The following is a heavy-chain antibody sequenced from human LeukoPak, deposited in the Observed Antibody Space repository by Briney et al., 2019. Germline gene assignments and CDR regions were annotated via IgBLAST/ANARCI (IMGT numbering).Heavy chain of an antibody. CDR3: ARVRGVIIRFDY. J-gene: IGHJ4*02. D-gene: IGHD3-10*01. CDR1: GFTFSSYE. Sequence: GGSLRLSCAASGFTFSSYEMNWVRQAPGKGLEWDSYISSSGSTIYYADSVKGRFTISRDNAKNSLYLQMNSLKAEDTAVYYCARVRGVIIRFDYWGQGTLVTVSS. V-gene: IGHV3-48*03. CDR2: ISSSGSTI.